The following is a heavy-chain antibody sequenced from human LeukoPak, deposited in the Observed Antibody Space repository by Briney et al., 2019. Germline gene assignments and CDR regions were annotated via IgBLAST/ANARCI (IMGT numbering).Heavy chain of an antibody. D-gene: IGHD6-19*01. CDR2: IGPTGAT. V-gene: IGHV3-13*01. Sequence: GGSLRLSGVASGFTFNNYDMQWVRQAPGKGPEWVSTIGPTGATYYPGSVKGRFTVSRENAKNSLYLQMNSLRVGDTAVYYCTRAVAARAPDYWGQGTMVTVSS. J-gene: IGHJ4*02. CDR1: GFTFNNYD. CDR3: TRAVAARAPDY.